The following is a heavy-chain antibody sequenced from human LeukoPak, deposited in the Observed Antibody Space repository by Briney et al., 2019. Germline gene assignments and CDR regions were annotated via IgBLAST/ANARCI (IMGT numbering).Heavy chain of an antibody. V-gene: IGHV4-30-4*01. CDR1: GGSISSGDYY. CDR3: ASTVTLDDAFDI. D-gene: IGHD4-17*01. Sequence: PSETLSLTCTVSGGSISSGDYYWSWIRQPPGKGLEWIGYIYYSGSTYYNPSLKSRVTISVDTSKNQFSLKLSSVTAADTAVYYCASTVTLDDAFDIWGQGTMVTVSS. J-gene: IGHJ3*02. CDR2: IYYSGST.